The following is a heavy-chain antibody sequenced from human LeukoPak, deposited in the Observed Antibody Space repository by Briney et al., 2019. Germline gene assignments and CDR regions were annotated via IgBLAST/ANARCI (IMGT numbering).Heavy chain of an antibody. CDR3: AKDWGQVPASISGH. Sequence: GGSLRLSCAASGFTFSSYAMSWVRQAPGKGLEWVSAISGSGGSTHYADSVKGRFTISRDTSRNTLFLQMNSLRTEDTAVYYCAKDWGQVPASISGHWGQGTLVTVSS. V-gene: IGHV3-23*01. CDR2: ISGSGGST. D-gene: IGHD2-2*01. CDR1: GFTFSSYA. J-gene: IGHJ1*01.